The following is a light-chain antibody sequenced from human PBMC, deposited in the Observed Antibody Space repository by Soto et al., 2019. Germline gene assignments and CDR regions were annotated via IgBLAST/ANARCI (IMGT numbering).Light chain of an antibody. CDR3: QQYGISPT. CDR1: HSVSSNY. Sequence: EIVLTQSPGTLSLSPGERATLSCRSSHSVSSNYLAWYQQKPGQAPRLLIYDVSSRATGIPDRFGGSGSGTDCTLTISKLEPVDFAVYYCQQYGISPTFGQGTKVEIK. CDR2: DVS. J-gene: IGKJ1*01. V-gene: IGKV3-20*01.